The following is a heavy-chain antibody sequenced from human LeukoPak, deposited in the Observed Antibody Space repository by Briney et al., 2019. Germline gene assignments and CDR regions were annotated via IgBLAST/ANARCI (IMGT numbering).Heavy chain of an antibody. CDR1: GGSISSYY. D-gene: IGHD3-3*01. CDR3: ARGENRPYDFWSGYYSYYFDY. CDR2: IYYSGST. V-gene: IGHV4-59*01. Sequence: SETLSLTCTVSGGSISSYYWSWIRQPPGKGLEWIGYIYYSGSTNYNPSLKSRVTIPVDTSKNQFSLKLSSVTAADTAVYYCARGENRPYDFWSGYYSYYFDYWGQGTLVAVSS. J-gene: IGHJ4*02.